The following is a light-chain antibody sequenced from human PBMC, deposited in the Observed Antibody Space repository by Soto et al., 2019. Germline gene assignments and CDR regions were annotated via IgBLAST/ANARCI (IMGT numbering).Light chain of an antibody. J-gene: IGLJ3*02. CDR2: GSN. CDR3: ATWDGSLNGWV. V-gene: IGLV1-44*01. Sequence: QSVLTQPPSASGTPGQRVTISWSGSSSNIGGNTVNWYQQLPGTAPKLLVYGSNQRPSGVPDRFSGSNSGTSASLAISGLQSEDEADYYCATWDGSLNGWVFGGGTKLTVL. CDR1: SSNIGGNT.